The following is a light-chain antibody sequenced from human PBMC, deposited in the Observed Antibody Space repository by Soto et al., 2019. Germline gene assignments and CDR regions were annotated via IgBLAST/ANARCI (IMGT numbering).Light chain of an antibody. V-gene: IGKV1-39*01. J-gene: IGKJ1*01. CDR2: DAS. CDR1: QNIRNW. CDR3: QQSYNTPWT. Sequence: DIRMTQSPSTLSASVGDSVTITCRASQNIRNWLAWYQQKPGKAPNPLIYDASSLKSGVPSRFSGSGSGTDFTLTISSLQPEDFATYYCQQSYNTPWTFGQGTKVDIK.